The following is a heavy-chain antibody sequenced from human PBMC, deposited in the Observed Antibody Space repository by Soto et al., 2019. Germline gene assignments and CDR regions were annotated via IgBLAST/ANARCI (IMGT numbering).Heavy chain of an antibody. Sequence: SETLSLTCAVYGGSFSGYYWSWIRQPPGKGLEWIGEINHSGSTNYNPSLKSRVTISVDTSKNQFSLKLSSVTAADTAVYYCARGRGAVAGTWPKRSRFDYWGKGTLVTVSS. J-gene: IGHJ4*02. CDR3: ARGRGAVAGTWPKRSRFDY. V-gene: IGHV4-34*01. CDR1: GGSFSGYY. D-gene: IGHD6-19*01. CDR2: INHSGST.